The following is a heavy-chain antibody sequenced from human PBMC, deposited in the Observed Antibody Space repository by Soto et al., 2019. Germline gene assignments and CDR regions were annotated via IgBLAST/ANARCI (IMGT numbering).Heavy chain of an antibody. Sequence: QVQLVQSGAEVKKPGASVKVSCKASGYTFTSYAMHWVRQAPGQRLEWMGWINAGNGNTKYSQKFQGRVNITRDTSASTAYMELSSLRSEDTAVYYCARSPSGSGSYRSSNKDNNWFAPWGQGTLVTVSS. CDR1: GYTFTSYA. CDR3: ARSPSGSGSYRSSNKDNNWFAP. J-gene: IGHJ5*02. V-gene: IGHV1-3*01. CDR2: INAGNGNT. D-gene: IGHD3-10*01.